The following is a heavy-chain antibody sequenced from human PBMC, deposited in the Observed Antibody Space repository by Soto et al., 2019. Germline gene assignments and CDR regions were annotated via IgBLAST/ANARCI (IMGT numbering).Heavy chain of an antibody. CDR2: NYYSGST. CDR1: GGSISTRSYS. D-gene: IGHD2-8*02. CDR3: VRLAGYCTGAGCYGHYAMDV. Sequence: QLQLQESGPGLVKPSETLSLTCSVSGGSISTRSYSWGWIRKPPGKGLEWIVTNYYSGSTNYDPSLKSRVTLSVYTSKSQFSLKLRSVTAADTAVYYCVRLAGYCTGAGCYGHYAMDVWGQGTTVTVSS. V-gene: IGHV4-39*01. J-gene: IGHJ6*02.